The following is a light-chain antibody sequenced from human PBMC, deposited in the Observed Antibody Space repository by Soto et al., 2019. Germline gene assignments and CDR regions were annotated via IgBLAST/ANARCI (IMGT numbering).Light chain of an antibody. J-gene: IGKJ5*01. V-gene: IGKV3-15*01. CDR2: GAS. CDR3: QQYNQWPLT. CDR1: QSVNSY. Sequence: ETVMTQSPATLSVSPGERATLSCRAGQSVNSYLAWYQQKPGQAPRLLIRGASARATGIPARFSGSGSGTEFTLTISSLQSEDFAVYYCQQYNQWPLTFGGGTRLEIK.